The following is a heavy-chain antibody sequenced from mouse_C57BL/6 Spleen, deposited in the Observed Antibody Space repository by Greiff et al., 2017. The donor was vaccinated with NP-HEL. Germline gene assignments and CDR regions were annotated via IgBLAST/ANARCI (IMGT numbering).Heavy chain of an antibody. CDR1: GYTFTDYY. V-gene: IGHV1-26*01. Sequence: EVQLQQSGPELVKPGASVKISCKASGYTFTDYYMNWVKQSHGKSLEWIGDINPNNGGTSYNQKFKGKATLTVDKSSSTAYMELRSLTSEDSAVYYCANNYYGTWFAYWGQGTLVTVSA. CDR2: INPNNGGT. J-gene: IGHJ3*01. D-gene: IGHD1-1*01. CDR3: ANNYYGTWFAY.